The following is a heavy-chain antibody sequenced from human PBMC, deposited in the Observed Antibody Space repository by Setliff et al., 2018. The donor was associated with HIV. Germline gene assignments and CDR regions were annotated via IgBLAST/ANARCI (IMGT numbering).Heavy chain of an antibody. V-gene: IGHV1-2*02. Sequence: ASVKVSCKASGYTFTDYYIHWVRQPPGQGLEWMGWINSASGGTNYAQNFQGRVTVTRDTSINTAYVELNSLKSDDTAVYYCARDYLHVFDIWGQGTMVTVSS. CDR1: GYTFTDYY. CDR2: INSASGGT. J-gene: IGHJ3*02. CDR3: ARDYLHVFDI.